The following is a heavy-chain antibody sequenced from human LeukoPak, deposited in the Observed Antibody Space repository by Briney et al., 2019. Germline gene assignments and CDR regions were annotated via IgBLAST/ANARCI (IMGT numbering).Heavy chain of an antibody. Sequence: QPGGSLRLSCAASGFTFDDYAMHWVRQAPGKGLEWVSGISWNSGSIGYADSVKGRFTISRDNAKNSLYLQMNSLRPEDTALYYCAKSEYSGSIAPYFDYWGQGTLVTVSS. D-gene: IGHD5-12*01. V-gene: IGHV3-9*01. CDR1: GFTFDDYA. J-gene: IGHJ4*02. CDR3: AKSEYSGSIAPYFDY. CDR2: ISWNSGSI.